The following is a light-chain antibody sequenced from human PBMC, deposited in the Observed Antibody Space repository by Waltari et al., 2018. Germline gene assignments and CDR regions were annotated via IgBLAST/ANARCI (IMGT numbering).Light chain of an antibody. Sequence: IQITQSPSSLSASVGDRVTITCRASQSVRPFLNWYQQKPGKAPKLLIYTTSTLQSGVPSRFTGSGSGTDLTLTINSLQPEDFATYYCQQSYVTPSTFGGGTKVDIK. CDR2: TTS. CDR3: QQSYVTPST. CDR1: QSVRPF. J-gene: IGKJ4*01. V-gene: IGKV1-39*01.